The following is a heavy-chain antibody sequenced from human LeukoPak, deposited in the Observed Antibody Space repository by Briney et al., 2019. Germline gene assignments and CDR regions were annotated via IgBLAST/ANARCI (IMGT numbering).Heavy chain of an antibody. CDR3: AKGYWYFDL. Sequence: GESLKISCKGSGYSFTDYWIGWVRQMPGKGLEWMGIIYPSDSDTKYSPSFQGQVTISVDKSISTAYLQWSSLKTLDSAMYYCAKGYWYFDLWGRGTLLTVSS. J-gene: IGHJ2*01. V-gene: IGHV5-51*01. CDR2: IYPSDSDT. CDR1: GYSFTDYW.